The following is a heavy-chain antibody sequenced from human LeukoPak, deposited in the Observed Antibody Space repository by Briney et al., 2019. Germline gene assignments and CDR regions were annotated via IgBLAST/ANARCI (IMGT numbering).Heavy chain of an antibody. CDR1: GFTFSNAW. J-gene: IGHJ4*02. V-gene: IGHV3-7*01. CDR2: IKPDGSTK. Sequence: GGSLRLSCAASGFTFSNAWMSWVRQAPGKGLEWVANIKPDGSTKYYVDSEEGRFTISRDNAKNSLYLQMNSLRAEDTAVYYCARDRSFGTLDFWGQGTLVTVSS. CDR3: ARDRSFGTLDF. D-gene: IGHD5-18*01.